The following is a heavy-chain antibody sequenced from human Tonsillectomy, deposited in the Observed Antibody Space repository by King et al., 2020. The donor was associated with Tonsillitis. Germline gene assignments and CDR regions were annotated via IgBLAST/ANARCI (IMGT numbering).Heavy chain of an antibody. Sequence: QLQESGPGLVKPSETLSLTCTVSGGSISSYYWSWIRQPPGKGLEWIGYIYYSGSTNYNPSLKSRVTITVDTSKNQFSLKLSSLTAADTAVYYCARHEGRYYDSSGYYYSGCAFDIWGQGTMVTVSS. CDR2: IYYSGST. J-gene: IGHJ3*02. V-gene: IGHV4-59*08. CDR3: ARHEGRYYDSSGYYYSGCAFDI. D-gene: IGHD3-22*01. CDR1: GGSISSYY.